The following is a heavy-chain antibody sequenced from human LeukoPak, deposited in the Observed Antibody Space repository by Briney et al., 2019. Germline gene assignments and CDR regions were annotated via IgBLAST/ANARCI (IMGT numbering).Heavy chain of an antibody. V-gene: IGHV3-30-3*01. CDR3: AKVSSGFQYGMDV. J-gene: IGHJ6*02. D-gene: IGHD6-19*01. CDR2: ISYNGVNK. Sequence: GGSLRLSCAASGFTFSRYAMHWVRQAPGKGLEWVAFISYNGVNKNYADSVKGRFTISRDNSKNTLYLQMNSLRAEDTAVYYCAKVSSGFQYGMDVWGQGTTVTVSS. CDR1: GFTFSRYA.